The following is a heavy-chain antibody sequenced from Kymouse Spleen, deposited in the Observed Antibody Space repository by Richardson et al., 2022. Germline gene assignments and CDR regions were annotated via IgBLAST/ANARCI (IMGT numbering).Heavy chain of an antibody. CDR2: ISSSSSYI. V-gene: IGHV3-21*03. D-gene: IGHD3-9*01. CDR1: GFTFSSYS. CDR3: ARDGPHFDWPHNWFDP. Sequence: EVQLVESGGGLVKPGGSLRLSCAASGFTFSSYSMNWVRQAPGKGLEWVSSISSSSSYIYYADSVKGRFTISRDNAKNSLYLQMNSLRAEDTAVYYCARDGPHFDWPHNWFDPWGQGTLVTVSS. J-gene: IGHJ5*02.